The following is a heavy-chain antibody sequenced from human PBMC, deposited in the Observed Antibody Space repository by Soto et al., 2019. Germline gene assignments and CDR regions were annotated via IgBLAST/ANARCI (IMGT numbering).Heavy chain of an antibody. J-gene: IGHJ4*02. V-gene: IGHV1-3*01. CDR1: GYNFADYA. CDR2: ISAGNGNT. D-gene: IGHD3-22*01. CDR3: AREVSGYKRRSYDS. Sequence: QVQLVQSGAEVKKPGASVKVSCKASGYNFADYALHWLRQAPGQGLEWMGWISAGNGNTRYSKEFQGTLTITRDTSASTVYMELSSLRSGDTAVYFCAREVSGYKRRSYDSWGQGTLVTVSS.